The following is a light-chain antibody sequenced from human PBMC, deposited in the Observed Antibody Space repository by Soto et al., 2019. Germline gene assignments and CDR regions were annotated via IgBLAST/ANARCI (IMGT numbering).Light chain of an antibody. V-gene: IGKV3-20*01. CDR2: GAS. CDR3: QQYGSSPCT. Sequence: EIVLTQSPGTLSLSPGERATLSCRASQSVSSSYLAWYRQKPGQAPSLLIYGASSRATGIPDRVSGSGSGTDFTLTISRLELEDFAVYYCQQYGSSPCTFGQGTKLEIK. CDR1: QSVSSSY. J-gene: IGKJ2*02.